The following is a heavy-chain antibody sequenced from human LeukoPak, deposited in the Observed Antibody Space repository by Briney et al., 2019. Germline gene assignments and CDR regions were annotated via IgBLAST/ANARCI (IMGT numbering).Heavy chain of an antibody. J-gene: IGHJ4*02. CDR1: GVTFSDYF. CDR2: IKKKPDSYTT. CDR3: IRDNWGHLN. V-gene: IGHV3-72*01. D-gene: IGHD7-27*01. Sequence: GGSLRLSCAVSGVTFSDYFMDWVRESRGRGLEGGSRIKKKPDSYTTEYASSVKGRFTISRDDSKSSLYLQMNSLNTEDTAVYYCIRDNWGHLNWGQGTLATVSS.